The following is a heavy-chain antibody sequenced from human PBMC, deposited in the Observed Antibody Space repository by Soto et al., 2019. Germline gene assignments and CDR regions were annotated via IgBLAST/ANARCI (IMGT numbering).Heavy chain of an antibody. Sequence: ASVKVSCKASGYTFTGYYMHWVRQAPGQGLEWMGWIDPNSGGTNYAQKFQGWVTMTRDTSISTAYMELSRLRSDDTAVYYCATGGAPASTTTHIYYFDYWGQGTLVTVSS. D-gene: IGHD2-2*01. CDR2: IDPNSGGT. J-gene: IGHJ4*02. CDR3: ATGGAPASTTTHIYYFDY. CDR1: GYTFTGYY. V-gene: IGHV1-2*04.